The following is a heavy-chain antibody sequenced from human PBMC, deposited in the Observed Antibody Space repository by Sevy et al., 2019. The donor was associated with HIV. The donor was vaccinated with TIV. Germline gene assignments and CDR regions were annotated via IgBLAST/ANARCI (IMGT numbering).Heavy chain of an antibody. J-gene: IGHJ3*01. V-gene: IGHV4-30-2*01. CDR2: IFHTGNT. D-gene: IGHD4-17*01. CDR1: GGSISSGAYS. Sequence: SDTLSLTCAVSGGSISSGAYSWNWIRQPPGKGLEGVGYIFHTGNTYYNPSLKSRVTISVDRSRNQFSLDLTSVTAADTAVYYCARDGGTVTTPGCFDFWGQGTLVTVSS. CDR3: ARDGGTVTTPGCFDF.